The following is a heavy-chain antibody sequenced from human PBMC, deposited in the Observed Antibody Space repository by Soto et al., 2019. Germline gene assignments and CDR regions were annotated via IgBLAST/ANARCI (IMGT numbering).Heavy chain of an antibody. D-gene: IGHD3-16*01. J-gene: IGHJ4*02. Sequence: GASAKVSCKASGGTFSSYAISWVRQAPGQGLEWMGGIIPIFGTANYAQKFQGRVTITADESTSTAYMELSSLRSEDTAVYYCAREVQYTFGAPWELYYFDYWGQGTLVTVSS. CDR1: GGTFSSYA. V-gene: IGHV1-69*13. CDR3: AREVQYTFGAPWELYYFDY. CDR2: IIPIFGTA.